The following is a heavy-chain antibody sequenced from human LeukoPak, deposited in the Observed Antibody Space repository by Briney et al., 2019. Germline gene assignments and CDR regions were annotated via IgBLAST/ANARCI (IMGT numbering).Heavy chain of an antibody. CDR2: ISGSGDST. CDR1: GFTFSNYA. Sequence: GGSLRLSCAASGFTFSNYAMRWVRQAPGKGLELVSGISGSGDSTFYADSVEGRFTISRDNSKNTLYLQMNSLRADDTAVYYCAKEDYGDLYFDNWGQGTLVTVSS. D-gene: IGHD4-17*01. CDR3: AKEDYGDLYFDN. J-gene: IGHJ4*02. V-gene: IGHV3-23*01.